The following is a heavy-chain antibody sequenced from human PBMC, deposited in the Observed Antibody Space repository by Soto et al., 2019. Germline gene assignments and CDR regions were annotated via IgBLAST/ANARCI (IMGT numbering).Heavy chain of an antibody. V-gene: IGHV3-66*01. Sequence: EVQLVESGGGLVQPGGSLRLSCAASGLSVSSNYMSWVRQAPGKGLEWVSVIYSGTTTHYAASVKGRFTISRDSSKNTRFVQMNSLRSEDTAVYFCARGYWVQGYGAGTYFDYWGQGTLVTVSS. CDR2: IYSGTTT. CDR3: ARGYWVQGYGAGTYFDY. CDR1: GLSVSSNY. D-gene: IGHD1-1*01. J-gene: IGHJ4*02.